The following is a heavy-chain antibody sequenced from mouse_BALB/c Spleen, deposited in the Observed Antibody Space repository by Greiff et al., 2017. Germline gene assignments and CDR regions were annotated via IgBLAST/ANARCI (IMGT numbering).Heavy chain of an antibody. CDR1: GYTFTSYV. J-gene: IGHJ2*01. CDR2: INPYNDGT. CDR3: ARGSYYYGSSYVYFDY. Sequence: VQLKESGPELVKPGASVKMSCKASGYTFTSYVMHWVKQKPGQGLEWIGYINPYNDGTKYNEKFKGKATLTSDKSSSTAYMELSSLTSEDSAVYYCARGSYYYGSSYVYFDYWGQGTTLTVSS. V-gene: IGHV1-14*01. D-gene: IGHD1-1*01.